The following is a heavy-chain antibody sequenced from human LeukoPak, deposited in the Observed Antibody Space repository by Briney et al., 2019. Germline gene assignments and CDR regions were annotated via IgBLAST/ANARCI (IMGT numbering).Heavy chain of an antibody. CDR2: ISGSGGNT. CDR3: AKGFVVVVSATQSSWFDP. CDR1: GFTFSSYN. J-gene: IGHJ5*02. D-gene: IGHD2-15*01. Sequence: GGSLRLSCAASGFTFSSYNMKWVRQAPGKGLEWVSAISGSGGNTYYADSVKGRFTISRDNSKNTLYLQMNSLRAEDTAVYYCAKGFVVVVSATQSSWFDPWGQGTWSPSPQ. V-gene: IGHV3-23*01.